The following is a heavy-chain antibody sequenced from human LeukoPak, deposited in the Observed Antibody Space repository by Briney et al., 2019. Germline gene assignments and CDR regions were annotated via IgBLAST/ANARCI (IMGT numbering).Heavy chain of an antibody. V-gene: IGHV1-2*02. CDR1: GYTFTGYY. D-gene: IGHD6-19*01. Sequence: ASVKVSCKASGYTFTGYYMHWVRQAPGQGLEWMGWINPNSGGTNYAQKFQGRVTMTRDTSISTAYMELSRLRSDDTAVYYCARVLAVAKDLVDWFDPWGQGTLVTVSS. CDR2: INPNSGGT. J-gene: IGHJ5*02. CDR3: ARVLAVAKDLVDWFDP.